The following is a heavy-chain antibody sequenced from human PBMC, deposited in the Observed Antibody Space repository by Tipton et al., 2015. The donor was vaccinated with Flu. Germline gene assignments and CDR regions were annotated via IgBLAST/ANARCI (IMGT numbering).Heavy chain of an antibody. CDR1: GASVSTGAYF. CDR3: AGVKGGWFGSHMGPNWFDP. J-gene: IGHJ5*02. D-gene: IGHD3-10*01. V-gene: IGHV4-61*02. Sequence: TLSLTCAVSGASVSTGAYFWTWIRQPAGKGLEWIGRIYTTGSTDYNPSLKSRVTIFLDTSTNHFSLKLTSVTSADTAVYFWAGVKGGWFGSHMGPNWFDPWGQGTLVTVSS. CDR2: IYTTGST.